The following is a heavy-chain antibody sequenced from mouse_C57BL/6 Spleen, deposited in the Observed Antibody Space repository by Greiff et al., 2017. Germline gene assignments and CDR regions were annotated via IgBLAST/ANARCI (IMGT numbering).Heavy chain of an antibody. CDR1: GYTFTSYW. Sequence: QVQLQQPGAELVKPGASVKLSCKASGYTFTSYWMQWVKQRPGQGLEWIGEIDPSDSYTNYNQKFKGKATLTVDTSYSTAYLQLSSLTSEDSAVYYCAIWDVPFDYWGQGTTLTVSS. CDR2: IDPSDSYT. CDR3: AIWDVPFDY. J-gene: IGHJ2*01. D-gene: IGHD4-1*01. V-gene: IGHV1-50*01.